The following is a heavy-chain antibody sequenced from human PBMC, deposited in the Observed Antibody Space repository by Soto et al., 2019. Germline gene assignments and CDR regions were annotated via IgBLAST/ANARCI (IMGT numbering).Heavy chain of an antibody. CDR1: GFSFSDYS. D-gene: IGHD3-16*01. CDR3: ARDLHQSLSLKHNYNYHDV. Sequence: QVHLVESGGDLVKPGGSLRLSCVASGFSFSDYSMTWMRPAPGGGLDFVAFISNTAITDHYADSVKGRFTISRDNARNSGYLQMDSLRADDAAVYYCARDLHQSLSLKHNYNYHDVWGTWTTVTVSS. V-gene: IGHV3-11*01. J-gene: IGHJ6*04. CDR2: ISNTAITD.